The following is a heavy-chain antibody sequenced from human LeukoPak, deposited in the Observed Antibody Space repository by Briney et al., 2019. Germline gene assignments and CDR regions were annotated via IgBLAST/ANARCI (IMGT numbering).Heavy chain of an antibody. Sequence: ASVTVSCKASGYTFTGYYMHWVRQAPGQGLERMGWINPNSGGTNYAQTFQGRVTMTRDTSISTAYMELSRLRSDDTAVYYCAREGPHYDSSGYYGGWFDPWGQGTLVTVSS. V-gene: IGHV1-2*02. D-gene: IGHD3-22*01. J-gene: IGHJ5*02. CDR3: AREGPHYDSSGYYGGWFDP. CDR1: GYTFTGYY. CDR2: INPNSGGT.